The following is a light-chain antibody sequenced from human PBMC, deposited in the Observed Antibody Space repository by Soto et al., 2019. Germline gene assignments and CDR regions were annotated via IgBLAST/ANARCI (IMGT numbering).Light chain of an antibody. CDR2: DAS. V-gene: IGKV1-33*01. CDR1: QDMSNY. J-gene: IGKJ3*01. Sequence: DIQMTQSPSSLSASVGDRVTITCQASQDMSNYLNWYQQKPGKAPKLLIYDASNLETGVPSRFSGSVSVTDFTFTISSLQPEDISTYYCQQSGTFGPGTKVDIK. CDR3: QQSGT.